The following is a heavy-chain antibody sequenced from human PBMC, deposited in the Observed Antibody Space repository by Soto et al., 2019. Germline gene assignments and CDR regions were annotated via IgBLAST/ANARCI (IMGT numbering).Heavy chain of an antibody. V-gene: IGHV3-13*01. Sequence: GGSLRLSCAGSGFAFSTFDIHWVRQAPGKGLEWVSGIGTLSDTFYAASVQGRFTISRQNAKNSVYLQMNSLRAGDTAFYYCASGRAFSYHYTPPPMFDPWGQGALVTVSS. CDR3: ASGRAFSYHYTPPPMFDP. CDR2: IGTLSDT. J-gene: IGHJ5*02. CDR1: GFAFSTFD. D-gene: IGHD3-16*02.